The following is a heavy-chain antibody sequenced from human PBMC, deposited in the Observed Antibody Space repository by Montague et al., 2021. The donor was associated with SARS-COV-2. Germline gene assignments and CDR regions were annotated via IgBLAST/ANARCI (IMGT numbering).Heavy chain of an antibody. CDR2: IHHGGGT. Sequence: SETLSLTCAVHGGSFSTYSWNWIRQPPGKGLEWIGEIHHGGGTNYNPSLKSRVTISADTSKNQFSLKLTSVAAADTAVYYCARLGDGVVPSPILGVGPYYSYYYVDVWGKGTTVTVSS. CDR1: GGSFSTYS. D-gene: IGHD3-10*01. CDR3: ARLGDGVVPSPILGVGPYYSYYYVDV. V-gene: IGHV4-34*01. J-gene: IGHJ6*03.